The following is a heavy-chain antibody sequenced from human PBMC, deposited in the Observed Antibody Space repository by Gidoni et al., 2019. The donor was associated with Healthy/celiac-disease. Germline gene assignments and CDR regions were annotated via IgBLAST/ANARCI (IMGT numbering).Heavy chain of an antibody. Sequence: QVQLQESGPGLEKPSQTLSLTCTVSGGSTSSGDYYWSWIRQPPGKGLEWIGYIYYSGSTYYNPSLKSRVTISVDTSKIQFSLKLSSVTAADTAVYYCAREGCSSTSCYYGMDVWGQGTTVTVSS. CDR1: GGSTSSGDYY. CDR2: IYYSGST. V-gene: IGHV4-30-4*01. D-gene: IGHD2-2*01. CDR3: AREGCSSTSCYYGMDV. J-gene: IGHJ6*02.